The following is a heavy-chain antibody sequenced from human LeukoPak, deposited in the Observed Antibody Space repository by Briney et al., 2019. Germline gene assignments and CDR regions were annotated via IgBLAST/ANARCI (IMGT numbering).Heavy chain of an antibody. J-gene: IGHJ4*02. V-gene: IGHV5-51*01. CDR1: GYSFTNYW. CDR2: IHPGDSHA. CDR3: ARHIDPSKYCSGGSCYSANAD. Sequence: GESLKISCKASGYSFTNYWIGWVRQMPGKGLEWMAIIHPGDSHARYSPSFQGQVTISADKSISTAYLQWGSLKASDTAMYYCARHIDPSKYCSGGSCYSANADWGQGTLVTVSS. D-gene: IGHD2-15*01.